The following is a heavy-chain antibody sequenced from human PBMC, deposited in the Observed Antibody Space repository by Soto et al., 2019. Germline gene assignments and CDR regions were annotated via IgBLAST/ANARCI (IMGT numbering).Heavy chain of an antibody. D-gene: IGHD3-10*01. J-gene: IGHJ6*02. V-gene: IGHV2-5*02. CDR2: IYWDDDK. Sequence: QITLKESGPTLVKPTQTLTLTCTFSGFSLSTSGVGVGWIRQPPGKALEWLALIYWDDDKRYSPSLKSRLTITKDTSKNQVVLTMANMDPVDTATYYCAHRKPRGSPDYYYYGMDVWGQGTTVTVSS. CDR1: GFSLSTSGVG. CDR3: AHRKPRGSPDYYYYGMDV.